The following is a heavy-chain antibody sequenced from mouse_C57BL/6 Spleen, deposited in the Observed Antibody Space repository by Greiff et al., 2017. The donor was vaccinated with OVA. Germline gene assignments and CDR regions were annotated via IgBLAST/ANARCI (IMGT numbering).Heavy chain of an antibody. CDR3: ARGYYGSSYGGFDY. D-gene: IGHD1-1*01. V-gene: IGHV3-1*01. CDR2: ISYSGST. Sequence: EVQVVESGPGMVKPSQSLSLTCTVTGYSITSGYDWHWIRHFPGNKLEWMGYISYSGSTNYNPSLKSRISITHDTSKNHFFLKLNSVTTEDTATYYCARGYYGSSYGGFDYWGQGTTLTVSS. CDR1: GYSITSGYD. J-gene: IGHJ2*01.